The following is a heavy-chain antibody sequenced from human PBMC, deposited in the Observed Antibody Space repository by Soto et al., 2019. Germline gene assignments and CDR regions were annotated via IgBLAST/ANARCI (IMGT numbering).Heavy chain of an antibody. V-gene: IGHV4-39*01. J-gene: IGHJ5*02. Sequence: PSETLSLTCTVSGGSITSSSYYWGWIRQPPGKGLEWNGSIYNSGSTYYNTSLKSRVNISVDTSKNLFSLKLSSVTAADTAVYYCATQEVGGSYVYTFDPWGQGTLVTVSS. CDR1: GGSITSSSYY. CDR3: ATQEVGGSYVYTFDP. D-gene: IGHD1-26*01. CDR2: IYNSGST.